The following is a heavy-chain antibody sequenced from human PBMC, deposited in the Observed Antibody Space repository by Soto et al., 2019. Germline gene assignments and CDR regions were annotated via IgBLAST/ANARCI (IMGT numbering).Heavy chain of an antibody. CDR1: GGSISSYY. V-gene: IGHV4-59*01. D-gene: IGHD6-19*01. CDR2: IYYSGST. J-gene: IGHJ3*02. Sequence: PSETLSLTCTVSGGSISSYYWSWIRQPPGKGLEWIGYIYYSGSTNYNPSLKSRVTISVDTSKNQFSLKLSSVTAADTAVYYFARQQWLVLNAFDIWGQGTMVTVSS. CDR3: ARQQWLVLNAFDI.